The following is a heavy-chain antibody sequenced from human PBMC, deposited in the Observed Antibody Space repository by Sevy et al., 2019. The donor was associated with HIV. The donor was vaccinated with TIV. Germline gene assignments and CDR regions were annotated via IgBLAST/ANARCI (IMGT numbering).Heavy chain of an antibody. CDR3: AKDILGWAFDY. D-gene: IGHD3-3*01. V-gene: IGHV3-23*01. CDR2: IHGGDDTT. Sequence: GGSLRLSCAASGFGLNGNAMSWVRQAPGKGLEWVAAIHGGDDTTHYGDSVKGRFTISRDSFKNILYLQMDSLRVEDTAAYCCAKDILGWAFDYWGHGTLVTVSS. CDR1: GFGLNGNA. J-gene: IGHJ4*01.